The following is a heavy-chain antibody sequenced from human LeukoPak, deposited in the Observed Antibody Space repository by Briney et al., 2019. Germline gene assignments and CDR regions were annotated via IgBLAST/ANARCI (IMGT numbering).Heavy chain of an antibody. CDR2: IYYSGST. CDR1: GGSISSYY. D-gene: IGHD6-19*01. Sequence: SETLSLTCTVSGGSISSYYWSWIRQPAGKGLEWIGYIYYSGSTNYNPSLKSRVTISVDTSKNQFSLKLSSVTAADTAVYYCARAQQWLVHYFDYWGQGTLVTVSS. CDR3: ARAQQWLVHYFDY. V-gene: IGHV4-59*01. J-gene: IGHJ4*02.